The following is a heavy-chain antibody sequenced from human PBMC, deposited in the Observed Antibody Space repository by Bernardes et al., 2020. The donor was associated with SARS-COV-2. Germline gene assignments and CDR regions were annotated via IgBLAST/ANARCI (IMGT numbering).Heavy chain of an antibody. CDR1: DYTFTHYW. J-gene: IGHJ6*02. D-gene: IGHD4-17*01. CDR3: ARRRYGDFGVDV. Sequence: GGSLQISSKGSDYTFTHYWIGWVRQMPGKGLEWMGIIYPGDSDTKYSPSFQGRVTISADKSVNTAYLQWSSLKASDTAIYYCARRRYGDFGVDVWGQGTTVTVSS. V-gene: IGHV5-51*01. CDR2: IYPGDSDT.